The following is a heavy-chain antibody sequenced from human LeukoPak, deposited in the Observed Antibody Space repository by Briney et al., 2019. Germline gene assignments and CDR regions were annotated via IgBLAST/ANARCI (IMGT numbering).Heavy chain of an antibody. D-gene: IGHD4-23*01. V-gene: IGHV3-9*01. CDR3: ARRWPRVGAFDI. J-gene: IGHJ3*02. Sequence: GRSLRLSCAASGFTFDDYAMHWVRQAPGKGLEWVSGISWNSGSIGYADSVKGRFTISRDNAKNSLYLQMNSLRAEDTALYYCARRWPRVGAFDIWGQGTMVTVSS. CDR1: GFTFDDYA. CDR2: ISWNSGSI.